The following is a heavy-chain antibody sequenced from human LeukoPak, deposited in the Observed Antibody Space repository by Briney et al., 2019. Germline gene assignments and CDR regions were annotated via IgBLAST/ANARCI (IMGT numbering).Heavy chain of an antibody. CDR2: INPNSGGT. V-gene: IGHV1-2*02. J-gene: IGHJ5*02. D-gene: IGHD3-10*01. CDR3: LVLLWFGELFGEDS. CDR1: GYTFTGYY. Sequence: ASVKVSCKASGYTFTGYYMHWVRQAPGQGLEWMGWINPNSGGTNYAQKFQGRVTMTRDTSISTAYMELSRLRSDDTAVYYCLVLLWFGELFGEDSWGQGTLVTVSS.